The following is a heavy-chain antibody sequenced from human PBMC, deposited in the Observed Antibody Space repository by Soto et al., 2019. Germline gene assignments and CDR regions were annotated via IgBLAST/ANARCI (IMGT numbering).Heavy chain of an antibody. Sequence: SETLSLTCTVSGGSISSYYWSWIRQPPGKGLEWIGYIYYSGSTNYNPSLKSRVTISVDTSKNQYSLKLSSVTAADTAVYYCARTVWFGEYHYMDVWGKGTTVTVS. CDR3: ARTVWFGEYHYMDV. CDR1: GGSISSYY. J-gene: IGHJ6*03. V-gene: IGHV4-59*01. CDR2: IYYSGST. D-gene: IGHD3-10*01.